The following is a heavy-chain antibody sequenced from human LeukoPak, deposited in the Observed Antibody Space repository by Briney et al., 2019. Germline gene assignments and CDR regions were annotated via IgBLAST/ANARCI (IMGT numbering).Heavy chain of an antibody. CDR1: GFTFSSYA. CDR2: ISGSGGST. CDR3: AKDQVSGWYGLDY. D-gene: IGHD6-19*01. Sequence: GGSLRLSCATSGFTFSSYAMSWVRQAPGKGLEWVSAISGSGGSTYYADSVKGRFTISRDNSKNTLYLQMNSLRAEDTAVYYCAKDQVSGWYGLDYWGQGTLVTVSS. J-gene: IGHJ4*02. V-gene: IGHV3-23*01.